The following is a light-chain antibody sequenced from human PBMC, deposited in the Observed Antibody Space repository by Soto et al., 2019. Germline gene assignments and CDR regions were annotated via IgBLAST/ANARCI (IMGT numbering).Light chain of an antibody. CDR1: SSDVGGYNY. V-gene: IGLV2-8*01. Sequence: QSALTRPPSASGSPGQSVTITCTGSSSDVGGYNYVSWYQQHPGKAPKLIIYEVTKRPSGVPDHFSGSKSGNTASLTVSGLQVDDEADYYCSSYGGSNHVVFGGGTKLTVL. CDR3: SSYGGSNHVV. J-gene: IGLJ2*01. CDR2: EVT.